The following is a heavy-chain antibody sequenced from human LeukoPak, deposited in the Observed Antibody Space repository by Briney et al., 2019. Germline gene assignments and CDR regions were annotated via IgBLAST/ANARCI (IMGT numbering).Heavy chain of an antibody. CDR2: INHSGST. J-gene: IGHJ4*02. V-gene: IGHV4-34*01. CDR1: GGSFSGYY. CDR3: ARGAPLPFDY. Sequence: SETLSLTCAVYGGSFSGYYWSWIRQPPGKGLEWIGEINHSGSTNYNPSLKSRVTISVDTSKNQFSLKLSSVTAADTAVYYCARGAPLPFDYWGQGTLVTVSS.